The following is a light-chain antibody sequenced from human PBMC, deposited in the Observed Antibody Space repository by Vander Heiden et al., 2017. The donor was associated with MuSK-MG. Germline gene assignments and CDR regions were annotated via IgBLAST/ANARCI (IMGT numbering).Light chain of an antibody. V-gene: IGKV3-15*01. CDR3: QQYNNWPPWT. CDR2: GAS. Sequence: EVVVAQSPATLSVSPGERVTLSCRASQSVRSNLAWYQQKPGQPPRLLIYGASTRATGVPARFSGSGSATEFTLTISNLKSEDFAVYYCQQYNNWPPWTFGQGPKVEIK. J-gene: IGKJ1*01. CDR1: QSVRSN.